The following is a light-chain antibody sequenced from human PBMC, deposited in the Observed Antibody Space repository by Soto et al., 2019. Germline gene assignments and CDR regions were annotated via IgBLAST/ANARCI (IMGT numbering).Light chain of an antibody. CDR3: QQYNSYPFT. V-gene: IGKV1-5*01. Sequence: DIQMTQSPSTLSASVRDRVTITCRASQSISSWLAWYQQKPGKAPKLLIYDASSLESGGPSRFSGSGSGTEFTLTISSLQPDDFGAYYCQQYNSYPFTFGPGTKVDIK. CDR1: QSISSW. J-gene: IGKJ3*01. CDR2: DAS.